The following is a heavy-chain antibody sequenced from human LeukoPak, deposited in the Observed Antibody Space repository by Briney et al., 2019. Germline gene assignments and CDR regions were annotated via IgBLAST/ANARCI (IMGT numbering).Heavy chain of an antibody. CDR1: GFTFSGYA. CDR2: ISGSGGTT. V-gene: IGHV3-23*01. D-gene: IGHD1-26*01. J-gene: IGHJ4*02. Sequence: GGSLRLSCAASGFTFSGYAMSWVRQAPGKGLEWVSSISGSGGTTYYADSVKGRFTISRDNSKNTPYVQMNSLRGEDTAVYYCAKDRVGATTQNFDYWGQGTLVTVSS. CDR3: AKDRVGATTQNFDY.